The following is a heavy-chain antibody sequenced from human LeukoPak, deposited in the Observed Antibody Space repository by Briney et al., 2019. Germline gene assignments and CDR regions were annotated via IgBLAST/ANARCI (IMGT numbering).Heavy chain of an antibody. CDR1: GYTFTSYA. CDR2: INPNSGGT. V-gene: IGHV1-2*02. CDR3: ASIPARPEYFNY. Sequence: ASVKVSCKASGYTFTSYAMNWVRQAPGQGLEWMGWINPNSGGTNYAQKFRGRVTMTRDTSISTAYMELSRLKSDDTAVYYCASIPARPEYFNYWGQGTLVTVSS. J-gene: IGHJ4*02. D-gene: IGHD6-6*01.